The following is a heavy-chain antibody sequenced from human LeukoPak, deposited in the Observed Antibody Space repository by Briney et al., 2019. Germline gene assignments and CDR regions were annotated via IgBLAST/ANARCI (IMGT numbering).Heavy chain of an antibody. CDR1: GGSFSGYY. J-gene: IGHJ6*02. D-gene: IGHD6-19*01. V-gene: IGHV4-34*01. CDR2: INHSGST. Sequence: SETLSLTCAVYGGSFSGYYWSWIRQPPGKGLEWIGEINHSGSTNYNPSLKSRVTISVGTSKNQFSLKLSSVTAADTAVYYCAKGSQWLVPNYYYGMDVWGQGTTVTVSS. CDR3: AKGSQWLVPNYYYGMDV.